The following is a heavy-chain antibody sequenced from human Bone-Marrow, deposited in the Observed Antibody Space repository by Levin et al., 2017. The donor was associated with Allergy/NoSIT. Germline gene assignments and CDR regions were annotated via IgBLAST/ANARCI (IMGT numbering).Heavy chain of an antibody. CDR1: GYSFTSYW. CDR3: ARQPGRTSGYYDY. D-gene: IGHD3-10*01. Sequence: RGESLKISCKGSGYSFTSYWIGWVRQTPGGGLEWMGIIYPGDSDTRYSPSFQGQVTISADKSITTAYLQWSSLKASDTAIYYCARQPGRTSGYYDYWGQGTLVTVS. J-gene: IGHJ4*02. V-gene: IGHV5-51*01. CDR2: IYPGDSDT.